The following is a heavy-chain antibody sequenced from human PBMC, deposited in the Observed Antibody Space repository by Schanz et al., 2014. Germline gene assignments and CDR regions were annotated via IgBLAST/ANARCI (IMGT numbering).Heavy chain of an antibody. CDR3: ARESVSRTRLFDP. CDR1: GYTLTGFG. J-gene: IGHJ5*02. Sequence: QVQLVQSGAEVKKPGASVKVSCKASGYTLTGFGVSWVRQAPGQGLEWMGRISPSSGGTNYAQNFQGRVTMTKDTSINTVYMELSTLTSDDTAVYYCARESVSRTRLFDPWGQGTLVTVSS. D-gene: IGHD3-3*01. CDR2: ISPSSGGT. V-gene: IGHV1-2*06.